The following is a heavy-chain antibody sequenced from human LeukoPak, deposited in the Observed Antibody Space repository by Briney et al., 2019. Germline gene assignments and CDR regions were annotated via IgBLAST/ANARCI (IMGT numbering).Heavy chain of an antibody. Sequence: GASVKVSCKASGYTFSDYDINWVRQATGQGLEWMGWMNPNSGNTGYAQKFQGRVTMTRNTSINTAYMELSSLRSEDTAVYYCARGGTRYCTCTSCSDYYYYGMDVWGQGTTVTVSS. CDR2: MNPNSGNT. CDR1: GYTFSDYD. J-gene: IGHJ6*02. CDR3: ARGGTRYCTCTSCSDYYYYGMDV. V-gene: IGHV1-8*01. D-gene: IGHD2-2*01.